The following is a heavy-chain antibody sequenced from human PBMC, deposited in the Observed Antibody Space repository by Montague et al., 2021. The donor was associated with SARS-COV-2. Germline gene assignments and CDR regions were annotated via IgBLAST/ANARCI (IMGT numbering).Heavy chain of an antibody. CDR2: TYYRSKWYN. CDR3: ARDSEYSIDY. D-gene: IGHD6-6*01. J-gene: IGHJ4*02. Sequence: CAISGDSVSSNTVAWNWYRQSPSRGLEWLGRTYYRSKWYNDYAVSMQSRVTINPDTSKNQFYLHVNSVTPEDTAVYYCARDSEYSIDYWGQGLPVTVSS. V-gene: IGHV6-1*01. CDR1: GDSVSSNTVA.